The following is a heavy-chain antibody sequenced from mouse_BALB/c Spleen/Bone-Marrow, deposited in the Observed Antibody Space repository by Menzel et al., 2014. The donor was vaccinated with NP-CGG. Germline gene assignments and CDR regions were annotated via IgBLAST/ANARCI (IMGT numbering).Heavy chain of an antibody. V-gene: IGHV1-14*01. J-gene: IGHJ2*01. Sequence: EVQLQRSGPELVKPGASVKMSCKASGYTFTSYVMHWVKQKPGQGLEWIGYINPYNDGTKYNEKFKGKATLTSDKSSSTAYRELSSLTSEDSAVYYCARPRQLGLPYYFDYLGQGTTLTVSS. D-gene: IGHD3-2*01. CDR2: INPYNDGT. CDR3: ARPRQLGLPYYFDY. CDR1: GYTFTSYV.